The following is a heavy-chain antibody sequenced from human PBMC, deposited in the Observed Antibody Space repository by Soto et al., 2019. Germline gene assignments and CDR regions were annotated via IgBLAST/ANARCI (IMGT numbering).Heavy chain of an antibody. V-gene: IGHV1-8*01. CDR1: GYTFTSYD. CDR3: ARERTGTTSMDV. Sequence: QVQLVQSGAEVQKPGASVKVCCKASGYTFTSYDINWVRQATGQGLEWMGWMNPNSGNTGYAQKFQGRVTMTRNTSISTAYMEPNSLRSEDTAVYYCARERTGTTSMDVWGQGTTVTVSS. D-gene: IGHD1-1*01. J-gene: IGHJ6*02. CDR2: MNPNSGNT.